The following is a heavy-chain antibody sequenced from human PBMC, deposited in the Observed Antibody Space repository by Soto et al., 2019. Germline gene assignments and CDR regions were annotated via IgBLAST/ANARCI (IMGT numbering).Heavy chain of an antibody. CDR2: IYSGGST. Sequence: GGSLRLSCAASGFTVSSNYMSWGRQAPGKGLEWVSVIYSGGSTYYADSVKGRFTISRDNSKNTLYLQMNTLTAEDTAVYYCSRATVVRYFENWGQGTMVTVTS. CDR3: SRATVVRYFEN. D-gene: IGHD3-9*01. V-gene: IGHV3-66*01. J-gene: IGHJ4*02. CDR1: GFTVSSNY.